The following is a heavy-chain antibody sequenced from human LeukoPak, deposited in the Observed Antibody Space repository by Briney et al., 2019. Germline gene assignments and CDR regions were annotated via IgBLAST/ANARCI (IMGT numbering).Heavy chain of an antibody. CDR1: GFTFSSYS. Sequence: GGSLRLSCGASGFTFSSYSMNWVRQAPGKGQEWVSYISSSSSTIYYADSVKGRFTISRDNAKNSLYLQMNSLRAEDTAVYYCARGYYGSSTRSPWWFDPWGQGTLVTVSS. CDR2: ISSSSSTI. CDR3: ARGYYGSSTRSPWWFDP. D-gene: IGHD2-2*01. V-gene: IGHV3-48*01. J-gene: IGHJ5*02.